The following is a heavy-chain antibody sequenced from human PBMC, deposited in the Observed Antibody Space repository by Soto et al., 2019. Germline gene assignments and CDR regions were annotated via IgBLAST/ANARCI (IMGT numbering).Heavy chain of an antibody. J-gene: IGHJ4*02. V-gene: IGHV1-69*06. D-gene: IGHD3-3*01. CDR3: ARRDTSGFLRYFDN. CDR1: GGTLSSFINYP. Sequence: QMQLVQSGAEVKKPGSSVKVSCKASGGTLSSFINYPINWVRQAPGQGLAWMGGIVPNVGTVNYAQKLQGRVTITADKSTGTAYVEVSSLRSEDTALYYCARRDTSGFLRYFDNWGQGTLVTVSS. CDR2: IVPNVGTV.